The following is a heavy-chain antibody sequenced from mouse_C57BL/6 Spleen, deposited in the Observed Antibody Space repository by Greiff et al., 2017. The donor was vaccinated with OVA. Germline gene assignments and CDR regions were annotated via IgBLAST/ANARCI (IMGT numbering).Heavy chain of an antibody. CDR3: LFYYGSSYGSYDY. J-gene: IGHJ2*01. Sequence: QVQLQQPGAELVRPGSSVKLSCKASGYTFTSYWMHWVKQRPIQGLEWIGNIDPSDSETHYNQKFKDKATLTVDQSSSTAYMQLSSLTSEDSAVYYCLFYYGSSYGSYDYWGQGTTLTVSS. CDR1: GYTFTSYW. D-gene: IGHD1-1*01. V-gene: IGHV1-52*01. CDR2: IDPSDSET.